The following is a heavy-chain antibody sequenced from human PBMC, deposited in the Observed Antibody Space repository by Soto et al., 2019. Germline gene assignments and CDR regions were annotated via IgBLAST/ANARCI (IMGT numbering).Heavy chain of an antibody. CDR2: IGNSDESDDDT. V-gene: IGHV3-23*01. Sequence: LESGGGSVQRGGSLRLSCAASGFTFSDYAMSWVRQAPGKGLEWVSGIGNSDESDDDTHYADSVKGRFTISRDNSKNTLSLQMNSVRDDDTAVYYCAKEGGDRRFGFDYWGQGILVTVSS. CDR1: GFTFSDYA. J-gene: IGHJ4*02. CDR3: AKEGGDRRFGFDY. D-gene: IGHD4-17*01.